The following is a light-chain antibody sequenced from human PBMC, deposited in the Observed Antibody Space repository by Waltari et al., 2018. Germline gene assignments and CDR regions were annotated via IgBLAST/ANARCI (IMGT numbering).Light chain of an antibody. CDR3: MQALQTPYT. CDR2: LGS. CDR1: QSLLYSNGYNY. J-gene: IGKJ2*01. Sequence: DIVMTQSPLSLPVIPGEPASISCRSSQSLLYSNGYNYLDWYLQKPGQSPQLLIYLGSNRASGVPDRFSGSGSGTDFTLKISRVEAEDVGVYYCMQALQTPYTFGQGTKLEI. V-gene: IGKV2-28*01.